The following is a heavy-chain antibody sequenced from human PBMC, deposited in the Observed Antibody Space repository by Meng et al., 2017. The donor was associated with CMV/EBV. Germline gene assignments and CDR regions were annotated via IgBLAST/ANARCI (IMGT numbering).Heavy chain of an antibody. V-gene: IGHV4-59*01. D-gene: IGHD5-18*01. J-gene: IGHJ4*02. CDR2: MYYSGSP. CDR1: GGSISSYY. CDR3: ARLTGGYLGAIDY. Sequence: GSLRLSCTVSGGSISSYYWSWVRQPPGKGLEWIGYMYYSGSPNYNPSLKSRVTISVDTSKNQFSLKLSSVTAADTAVYYCARLTGGYLGAIDYWGQGTLVTVSS.